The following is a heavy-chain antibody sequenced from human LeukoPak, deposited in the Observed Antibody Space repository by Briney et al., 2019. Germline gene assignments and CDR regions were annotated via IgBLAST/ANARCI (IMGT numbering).Heavy chain of an antibody. CDR3: AEDSATAGSDY. CDR1: ALGFSMYG. Sequence: PGGSLRLSCAASALGFSMYGMHWARQAPGKGLEWVAFIQYNGNTKNYADSVKGRFTISRENSKNTLYLQMHSMTAEDRAVYYCAEDSATAGSDYWGRGTLLTVSS. J-gene: IGHJ4*02. D-gene: IGHD6-13*01. CDR2: IQYNGNTK. V-gene: IGHV3-30*02.